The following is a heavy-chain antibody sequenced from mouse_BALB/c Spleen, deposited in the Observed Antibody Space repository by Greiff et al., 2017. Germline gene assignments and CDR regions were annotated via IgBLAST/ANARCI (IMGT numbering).Heavy chain of an antibody. D-gene: IGHD2-12*01. Sequence: QVQLQQPGAELVKPGASVKLSCKASGYTFTSYWMHWVKQRPGQGLEWIGEINPSNGRTNYNEKFKSKATLTVDKSSSTAYMQLSSLTSEDSAVYFCARTPYRHFDYWGQGTTLTVSS. V-gene: IGHV1S81*02. CDR3: ARTPYRHFDY. CDR2: INPSNGRT. J-gene: IGHJ2*01. CDR1: GYTFTSYW.